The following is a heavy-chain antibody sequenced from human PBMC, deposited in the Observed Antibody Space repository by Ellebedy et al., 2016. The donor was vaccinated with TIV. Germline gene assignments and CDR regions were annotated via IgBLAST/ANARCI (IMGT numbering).Heavy chain of an antibody. D-gene: IGHD6-19*01. V-gene: IGHV3-69-1*01. CDR1: GFTFNSYG. CDR2: ISKSDTT. CDR3: AKEAWYSSASDAFDI. J-gene: IGHJ3*02. Sequence: GESLKISCAGSGFTFNSYGMNWVRLAPGKGLEWISYISKSDTTYYADSVRGRFTISRDNAKRSLYLQMNSLRLEETAVYYCAKEAWYSSASDAFDIWGQGTMVTVSS.